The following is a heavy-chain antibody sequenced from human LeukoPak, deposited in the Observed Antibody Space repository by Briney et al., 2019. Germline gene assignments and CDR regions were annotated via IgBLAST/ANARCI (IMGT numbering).Heavy chain of an antibody. Sequence: GGSLRLSCAASGFTFSSYEMNWVRQAPGKGLEWVSYISSSGSTIYYADSVKGRFTISRDNAKNSLYLQMNSLRAEDTAVYYCARTDYYDSSGYYSNPGLDYWGQGTLVTVSS. J-gene: IGHJ4*02. CDR2: ISSSGSTI. CDR3: ARTDYYDSSGYYSNPGLDY. D-gene: IGHD3-22*01. CDR1: GFTFSSYE. V-gene: IGHV3-48*03.